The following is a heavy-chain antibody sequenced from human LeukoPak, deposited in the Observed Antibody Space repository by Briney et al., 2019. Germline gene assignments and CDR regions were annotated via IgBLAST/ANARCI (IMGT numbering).Heavy chain of an antibody. V-gene: IGHV3-74*01. CDR1: GFTFSSYG. CDR3: ARVRQSPQIQLYYYYMDV. J-gene: IGHJ6*03. D-gene: IGHD5-18*01. Sequence: GRSLRLSCAASGFTFSSYGMHWVRQAPGKGLVWVSRINSDGSSTSYADSVKGRFTVSRDNAKNSVYLQMNSLRAEDTAVYYCARVRQSPQIQLYYYYMDVWGKGTTVTVSS. CDR2: INSDGSST.